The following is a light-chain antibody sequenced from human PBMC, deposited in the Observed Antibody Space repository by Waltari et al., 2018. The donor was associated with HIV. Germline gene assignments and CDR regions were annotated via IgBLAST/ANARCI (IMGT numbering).Light chain of an antibody. CDR3: QQYHNWPQGT. Sequence: EIVVTQSPATLSVSPGERATLSCRASQSVSSNVAWYQHKPGQAPRLLFHGVSSRATRIPAPFSCSGSGTEFSLTLTSLQSEAFAFYSCQQYHNWPQGTFGQGTQVEI. CDR1: QSVSSN. J-gene: IGKJ1*01. CDR2: GVS. V-gene: IGKV3-15*01.